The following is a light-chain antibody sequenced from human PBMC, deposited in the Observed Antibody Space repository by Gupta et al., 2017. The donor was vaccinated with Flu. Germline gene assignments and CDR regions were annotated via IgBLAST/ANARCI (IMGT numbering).Light chain of an antibody. Sequence: PSSLSASVGDRVTITCRASQSVSSYLNWYQQKPGKAPKLLIYAASSLQSGVPSRFSGSGSGTDFTLTISSLQPEDFATYYCQQSYSTPRTFGQGTKVEIK. CDR1: QSVSSY. V-gene: IGKV1-39*01. J-gene: IGKJ1*01. CDR3: QQSYSTPRT. CDR2: AAS.